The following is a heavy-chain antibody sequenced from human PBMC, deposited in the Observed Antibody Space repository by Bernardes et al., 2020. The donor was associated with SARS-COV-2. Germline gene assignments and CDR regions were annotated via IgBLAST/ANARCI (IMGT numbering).Heavy chain of an antibody. V-gene: IGHV3-30*18. D-gene: IGHD5-18*01. CDR3: AKGGWGYSYGPTQTDY. CDR2: ISYDGSNK. CDR1: GFTFSSYG. Sequence: GSLRLSCAASGFTFSSYGMHWVRQAPGKGLEWVAVISYDGSNKYYADSVKGRFTISRDNSKNTLYLQMNSLRAEDTAVYYCAKGGWGYSYGPTQTDYWGQGTLVTVSS. J-gene: IGHJ4*02.